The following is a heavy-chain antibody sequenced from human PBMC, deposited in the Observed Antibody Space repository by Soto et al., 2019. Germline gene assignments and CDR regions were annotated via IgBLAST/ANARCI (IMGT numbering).Heavy chain of an antibody. CDR2: IYSGGYT. Sequence: EVQLVESGGGLIQPGGSLRLSCAVSGFTVSNNYMSWVRQAPGKGLEGVSVIYSGGYTAYGDSVKGRFTISRDNSKNTLYLQMNGTRAAARAGFYWARLPGGGGYWGQGTLVTVSS. D-gene: IGHD3-10*01. V-gene: IGHV3-53*01. CDR1: GFTVSNNY. J-gene: IGHJ4*02. CDR3: ARLPGGGGY.